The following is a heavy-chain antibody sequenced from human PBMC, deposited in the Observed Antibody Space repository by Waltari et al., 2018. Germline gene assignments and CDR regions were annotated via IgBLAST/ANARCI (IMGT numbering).Heavy chain of an antibody. D-gene: IGHD6-25*01. V-gene: IGHV4-61*02. CDR2: IDTMRVT. CDR1: GGSISSGSYY. Sequence: QVQLQESGPGLVKPSQTLSLTCTVSGGSISSGSYYWSWIRQPAGKGLEWIGRIDTMRVTNYTPSLKSLATISVDTSKNRFSLKLSSVTAADTAVYYCARDPPIAAWYFDLWGRGTLVTVSS. CDR3: ARDPPIAAWYFDL. J-gene: IGHJ2*01.